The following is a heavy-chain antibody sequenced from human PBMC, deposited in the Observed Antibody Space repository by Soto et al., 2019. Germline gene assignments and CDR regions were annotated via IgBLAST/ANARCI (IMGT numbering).Heavy chain of an antibody. Sequence: QVPLVQSGAEVKKPGASVKVSCKASGYTFTSYGISWVRQAPGQGLEWMGWISAYNGNTNYAQKLQGRVTMTTDTCTSKAYMELRSLRSDDTAVYYCARDRGSGSYYFIPYGMDVWGQGTTVTVSS. CDR2: ISAYNGNT. CDR1: GYTFTSYG. V-gene: IGHV1-18*01. D-gene: IGHD3-10*01. CDR3: ARDRGSGSYYFIPYGMDV. J-gene: IGHJ6*02.